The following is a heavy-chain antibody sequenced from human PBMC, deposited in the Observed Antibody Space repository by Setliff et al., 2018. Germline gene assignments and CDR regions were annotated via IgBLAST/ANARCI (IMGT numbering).Heavy chain of an antibody. CDR3: AREGGGSGWTPDS. V-gene: IGHV4-59*01. Sequence: SETLSLTCTVSGGSISNYYWSWIRQSPGKGLGWIGFIYYNGRSDHNPSFQSRVTMSVDRSKSQFSLNLRAMTAADTAVYYCAREGGGSGWTPDSWGQGTLVTVSS. D-gene: IGHD6-19*01. CDR1: GGSISNYY. J-gene: IGHJ4*02. CDR2: IYYNGRS.